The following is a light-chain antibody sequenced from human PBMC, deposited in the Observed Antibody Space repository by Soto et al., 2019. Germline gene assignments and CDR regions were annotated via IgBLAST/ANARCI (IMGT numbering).Light chain of an antibody. J-gene: IGKJ1*01. CDR1: QSPLYSDGNTY. CDR3: MQGTHWPWT. V-gene: IGKV2-30*01. CDR2: KVS. Sequence: DVVMTQSPLSLPVTLGQPASISCRSSQSPLYSDGNTYLSWFQQRPGQSPRRLIYKVSNRDSGVPDRFSGSGSGTDFTLKISRVEAEDVGVYYCMQGTHWPWTFGQGTQ.